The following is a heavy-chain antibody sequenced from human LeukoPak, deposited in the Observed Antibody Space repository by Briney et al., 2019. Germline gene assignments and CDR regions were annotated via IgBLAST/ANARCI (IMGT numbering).Heavy chain of an antibody. V-gene: IGHV3-30*04. Sequence: GGSLRLSCAASGFTFTSYAFHWVRQAPGKGLEWVTVISHDDKNRYYADSVKGRFTISRDNSKNTLYLQMNSLRAEDTAVYYCAKEYSSGWVPYYYYGMDVWGQGTTVTVSS. CDR2: ISHDDKNR. J-gene: IGHJ6*02. CDR1: GFTFTSYA. D-gene: IGHD6-19*01. CDR3: AKEYSSGWVPYYYYGMDV.